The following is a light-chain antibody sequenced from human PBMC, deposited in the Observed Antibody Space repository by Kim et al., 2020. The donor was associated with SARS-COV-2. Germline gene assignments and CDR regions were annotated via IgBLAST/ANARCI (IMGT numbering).Light chain of an antibody. CDR3: QSYDSSHVV. CDR2: GNS. V-gene: IGLV1-40*01. CDR1: SSNIGAVYD. J-gene: IGLJ2*01. Sequence: PGERVTIPCNGRSSNIGAVYDVHWYQQLPGTAPKLLIYGNSNRPSGVPDRFSGSKSGTSASLAITGLQAEDEADYYCQSYDSSHVVFGGGTQLTVL.